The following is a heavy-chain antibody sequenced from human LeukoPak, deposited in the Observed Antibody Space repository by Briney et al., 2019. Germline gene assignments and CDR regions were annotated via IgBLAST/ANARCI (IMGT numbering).Heavy chain of an antibody. D-gene: IGHD3-22*01. V-gene: IGHV1-46*01. J-gene: IGHJ6*02. CDR1: GYTFTSYY. CDR2: INPSGGST. CDR3: AREEYYDSSGYSHYYYYGMDV. Sequence: GASVKVSCKASGYTFTSYYMHWVRQAPGQGLEWMGIINPSGGSTSYAQKFQGRVTMTRDTSTSTVYMELSSLRSEDTAVYYCAREEYYDSSGYSHYYYYGMDVWGQGTTVTVSS.